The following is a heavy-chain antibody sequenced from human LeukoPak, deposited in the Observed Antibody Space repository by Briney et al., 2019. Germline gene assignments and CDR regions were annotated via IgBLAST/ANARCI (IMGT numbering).Heavy chain of an antibody. CDR2: ISYDGSNK. Sequence: PGRSLRLSCAASGFTFSSYGMHWVRQAPGKGLEWVAVISYDGSNKYYADSVKGRFTISRDNSKNTLYLQMNSLRAEDTAVYYCAKGGLYSYGTQLDYWGQGTLVTVSS. D-gene: IGHD5-18*01. CDR1: GFTFSSYG. CDR3: AKGGLYSYGTQLDY. V-gene: IGHV3-30*18. J-gene: IGHJ4*02.